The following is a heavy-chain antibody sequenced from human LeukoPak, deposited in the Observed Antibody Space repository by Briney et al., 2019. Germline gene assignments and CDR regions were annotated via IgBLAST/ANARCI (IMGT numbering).Heavy chain of an antibody. V-gene: IGHV3-33*01. J-gene: IGHJ6*02. Sequence: GRSLRLSCAASGFTVSSYGMHWVRQAPGKGREGGAVIWYDGSNKYYGDSVKGRFTISRDNSKNTLYLKMHSLTAEDTAVYYCARGSYCSGGSCYWPYYYYGMHVWGQGTTVTVSS. D-gene: IGHD2-15*01. CDR3: ARGSYCSGGSCYWPYYYYGMHV. CDR2: IWYDGSNK. CDR1: GFTVSSYG.